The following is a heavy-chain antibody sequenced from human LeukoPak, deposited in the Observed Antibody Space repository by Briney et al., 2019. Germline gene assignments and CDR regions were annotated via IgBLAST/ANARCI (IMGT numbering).Heavy chain of an antibody. CDR2: ISYDGSNK. V-gene: IGHV3-30*04. J-gene: IGHJ4*02. CDR1: GFTFSSYA. Sequence: GGSLRLSCAASGFTFSSYAMHWVRQAPGKGLEWVAVISYDGSNKYYADSVKGRFTISRDNSKNTLYLQMNSLRAEDTAVYYCAKGTSHYGSGSYTLLFDYWGQGTLVTVSS. CDR3: AKGTSHYGSGSYTLLFDY. D-gene: IGHD3-10*01.